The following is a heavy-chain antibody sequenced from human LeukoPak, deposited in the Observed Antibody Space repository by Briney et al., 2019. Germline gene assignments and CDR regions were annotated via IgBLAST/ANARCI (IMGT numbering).Heavy chain of an antibody. V-gene: IGHV4-31*03. D-gene: IGHD2-2*01. CDR3: ARGARQAIQFDY. CDR1: GGSISSGGYY. J-gene: IGHJ4*02. Sequence: SQTLSLTCTVSGGSISSGGYYWSWIRQHPGKGLEWIGYIYYSGSTYYNPSLKSRVTISVDTSKNQFSLKLSSVTAADTAVYYCARGARQAIQFDYWGQGTLVTVSS. CDR2: IYYSGST.